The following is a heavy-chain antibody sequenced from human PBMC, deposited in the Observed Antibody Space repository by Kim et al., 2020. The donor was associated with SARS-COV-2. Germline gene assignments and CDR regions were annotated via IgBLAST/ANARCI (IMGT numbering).Heavy chain of an antibody. J-gene: IGHJ6*01. CDR2: INHSGST. V-gene: IGHV4-34*01. D-gene: IGHD3-10*01. CDR3: ARGRCKLRGVNNSCYGMDV. CDR1: GGSFSGYY. Sequence: SETLSLTCAVYGGSFSGYYWSWIRQPPGKGLEWIGEINHSGSTNYNPSLKSRVTISVDTSKNQFSLKLSSVTAADTAVYYCARGRCKLRGVNNSCYGMDV.